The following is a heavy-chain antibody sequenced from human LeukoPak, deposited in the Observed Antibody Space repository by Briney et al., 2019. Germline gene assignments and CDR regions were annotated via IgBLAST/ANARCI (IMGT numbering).Heavy chain of an antibody. J-gene: IGHJ1*01. CDR2: IYHSGST. CDR1: GYSISSGYY. V-gene: IGHV4-38-2*01. Sequence: SETLSLTCAVSGYSISSGYYWGWIRQPPGKGLEWIGSIYHSGSTYYNPSLKSRVTTSVDTSKNQLSLKLSSVTAADTAVYYCARTLYSSSSAYFQHWGQGTLVTVSS. D-gene: IGHD6-6*01. CDR3: ARTLYSSSSAYFQH.